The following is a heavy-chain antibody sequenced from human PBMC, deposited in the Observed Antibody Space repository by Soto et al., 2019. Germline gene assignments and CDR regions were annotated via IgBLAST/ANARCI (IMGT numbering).Heavy chain of an antibody. CDR2: ISSSGSTI. D-gene: IGHD1-26*01. CDR1: GFTFSDYY. V-gene: IGHV3-11*01. J-gene: IGHJ4*02. Sequence: GGSLRLSCAASGFTFSDYYMSWIRQAPGKGLEWVSYISSSGSTIYYADSVKGRFTISRDNAKNSLYLQMNSPRAEDTAVYYCAKTSKWELREAYWGQGTLVTVSS. CDR3: AKTSKWELREAY.